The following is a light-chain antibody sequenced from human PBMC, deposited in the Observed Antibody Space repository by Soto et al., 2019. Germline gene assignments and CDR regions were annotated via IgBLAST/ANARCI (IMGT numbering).Light chain of an antibody. CDR2: GAS. J-gene: IGKJ4*01. CDR1: QSVYSD. CDR3: QRYNNWPLT. Sequence: EIVMTQSPATLSVSPGERATLSCRASQSVYSDLAWYQQKPGQAPRLLIYGASPRATGIPARFGGSRSGTEFTLTINSLQSEDFAVYYCQRYNNWPLTFGGGTKVDIK. V-gene: IGKV3-15*01.